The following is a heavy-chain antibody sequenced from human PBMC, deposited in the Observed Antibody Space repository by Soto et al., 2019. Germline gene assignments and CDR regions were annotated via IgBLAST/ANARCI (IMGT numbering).Heavy chain of an antibody. Sequence: ASVKVSCKASGYAFSNNDIGWVRQSTGQGLECMGWMNPNSGNGGYAQKFQGRVTMTRDTSTSTAYMELSSLASDDTAIYYCARMATSGTLNWFDPWGQGTLVTVSS. J-gene: IGHJ5*02. CDR2: MNPNSGNG. V-gene: IGHV1-8*01. CDR3: ARMATSGTLNWFDP. CDR1: GYAFSNND.